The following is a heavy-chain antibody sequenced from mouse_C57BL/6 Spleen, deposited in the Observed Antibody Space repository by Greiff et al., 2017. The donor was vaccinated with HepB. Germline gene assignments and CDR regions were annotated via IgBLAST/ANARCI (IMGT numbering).Heavy chain of an antibody. D-gene: IGHD1-1*01. CDR3: AREGRNYYAMDY. V-gene: IGHV1-55*01. J-gene: IGHJ4*01. Sequence: QVHVKQPGAELVKPGASVKMSCKASGYTFTSYWITWVKQRPGQGLEWIGDIYPGSGSTNYNEKFKSKATLTVDTSSSTAYMQLSSLTSEDSAVYYCAREGRNYYAMDYWGQGTSVTVSS. CDR2: IYPGSGST. CDR1: GYTFTSYW.